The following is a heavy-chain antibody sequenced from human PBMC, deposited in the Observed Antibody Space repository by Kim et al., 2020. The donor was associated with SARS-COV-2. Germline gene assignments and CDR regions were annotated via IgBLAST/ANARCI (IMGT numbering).Heavy chain of an antibody. J-gene: IGHJ6*02. Sequence: GGSLRLSCAASGFTFSSYSMNWVRQAPGKGLEWVSYISSSSSTIYYADSVKGRFTISRDNAKNSLYLQMNSLRAEDTAVYYCARLEILTGGDVWGQGTTVTVSS. V-gene: IGHV3-48*01. D-gene: IGHD3-9*01. CDR2: ISSSSSTI. CDR1: GFTFSSYS. CDR3: ARLEILTGGDV.